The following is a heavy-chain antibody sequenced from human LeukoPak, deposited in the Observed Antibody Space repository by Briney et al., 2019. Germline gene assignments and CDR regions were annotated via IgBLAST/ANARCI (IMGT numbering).Heavy chain of an antibody. CDR2: IKQDGSEK. CDR1: GFTFSNYW. V-gene: IGHV3-7*01. Sequence: GGSLRLSCAASGFTFSNYWMSWVRQAPGKGLEWVANIKQDGSEKYYVDSVKGRFTISRDNAKNSLYLQMNSLRAEDTAVYYCARGGYSIFLWGQGTLVTVSS. D-gene: IGHD3-3*02. CDR3: ARGGYSIFL. J-gene: IGHJ4*02.